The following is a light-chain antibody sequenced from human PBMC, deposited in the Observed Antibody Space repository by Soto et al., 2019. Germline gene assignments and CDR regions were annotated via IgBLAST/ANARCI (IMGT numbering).Light chain of an antibody. CDR2: TAS. Sequence: IQMTQAPSTLSASVGDRVTITSRASQSISIWLAWYQQKPGKAPNLLIYTASSLESGVPSRFRGSGSGTEFTLTISSLQPDDFATYYCQQYNRYPLTFGGGTTVDI. CDR3: QQYNRYPLT. J-gene: IGKJ4*01. CDR1: QSISIW. V-gene: IGKV1-5*03.